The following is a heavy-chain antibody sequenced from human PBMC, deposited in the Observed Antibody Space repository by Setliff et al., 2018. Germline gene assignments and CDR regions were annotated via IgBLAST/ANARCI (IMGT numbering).Heavy chain of an antibody. CDR1: GFTLSTYW. D-gene: IGHD6-6*01. J-gene: IGHJ4*02. V-gene: IGHV3-7*03. Sequence: GGSLRLSCAASGFTLSTYWMNWVRQAPGKGLEWVANIKEDRSEKYYVDSVKGRFTISRDNAKNSLFLQMNSLRAEDTAVYYCARGHYSSSSGWGQGTLVTVSS. CDR2: IKEDRSEK. CDR3: ARGHYSSSSG.